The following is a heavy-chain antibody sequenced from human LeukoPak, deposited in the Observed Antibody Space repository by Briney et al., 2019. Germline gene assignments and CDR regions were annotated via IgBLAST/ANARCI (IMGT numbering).Heavy chain of an antibody. CDR1: AYTFNGYY. CDR3: ARRSRNGLDAFDI. V-gene: IGHV1-2*02. Sequence: ASVKVSCKASAYTFNGYYLHWVRQAPGQGPEWMGWIDPNNGDVKHAQKFQGRVTMTRDRSISTAYMDLSRLTSDDTALYYCARRSRNGLDAFDIWGQGTMVTVSS. D-gene: IGHD1-14*01. CDR2: IDPNNGDV. J-gene: IGHJ3*02.